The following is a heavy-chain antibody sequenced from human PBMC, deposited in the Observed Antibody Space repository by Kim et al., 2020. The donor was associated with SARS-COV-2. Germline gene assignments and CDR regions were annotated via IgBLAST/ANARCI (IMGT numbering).Heavy chain of an antibody. J-gene: IGHJ4*02. Sequence: DSVKGRFTISRDNAKNTLYLQMNSLRAEDTAVYYCAKDSSSRRAVAGQGYWGQGTLVTVSS. CDR3: AKDSSSRRAVAGQGY. D-gene: IGHD6-19*01. V-gene: IGHV3-30*02.